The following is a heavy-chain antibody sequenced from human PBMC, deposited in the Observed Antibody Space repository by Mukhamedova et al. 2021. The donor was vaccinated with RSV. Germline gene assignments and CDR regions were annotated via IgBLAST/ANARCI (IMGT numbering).Heavy chain of an antibody. CDR3: AKDATSSPYYYYIDV. Sequence: GLEWVSSINWNSGSIAYADSVKGRFTISRDNAKNSLYLQMNSLRAEDMALYYCAKDATSSPYYYYIDVWGKGTTVTVSS. V-gene: IGHV3-9*03. D-gene: IGHD5-24*01. J-gene: IGHJ6*03. CDR2: INWNSGSI.